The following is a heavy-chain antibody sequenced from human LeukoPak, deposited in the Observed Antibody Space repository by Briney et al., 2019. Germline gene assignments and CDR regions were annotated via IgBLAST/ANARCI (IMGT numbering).Heavy chain of an antibody. D-gene: IGHD6-6*01. CDR1: GGSISSGSYY. V-gene: IGHV4-61*02. CDR3: ARGSSSDYYYYYYYMDV. J-gene: IGHJ6*03. Sequence: SETLSLTCTVSGGSISSGSYYWSWIRQPAGKGLEWIGRIYTSGSTNYNPSLKSRVTISVDTSKNQFSLKLSSVTAADTAVYYCARGSSSDYYYYYYYMDVWGKGTTVTVSS. CDR2: IYTSGST.